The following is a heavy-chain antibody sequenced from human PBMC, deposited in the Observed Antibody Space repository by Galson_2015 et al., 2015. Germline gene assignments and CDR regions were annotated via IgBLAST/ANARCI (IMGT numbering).Heavy chain of an antibody. CDR3: ARDHCSSTSCYAGEGFDP. CDR1: GFTFSSYG. J-gene: IGHJ5*02. D-gene: IGHD2-2*01. Sequence: SLRLSCAASGFTFSSYGMHWVRQAPGKGLEWVAVIWYDGSNKYYADSVKGRFTISRDNSKNTLYLQMNSLRAEDTAVYYCARDHCSSTSCYAGEGFDPWGQGTLVTVSS. CDR2: IWYDGSNK. V-gene: IGHV3-33*01.